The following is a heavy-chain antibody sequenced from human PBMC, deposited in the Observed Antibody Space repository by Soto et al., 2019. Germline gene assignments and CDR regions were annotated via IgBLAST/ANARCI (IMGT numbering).Heavy chain of an antibody. J-gene: IGHJ4*02. Sequence: EVQLVESGGGLVKPGGSLRLSCAASGFTFSSYSMNWVRQAPGKGLEWVSSISSSSSYIYYADSVKGRFTISRDNAKNSLYLQMNSLRAEDTAVYYCARDLIDTMVTTAYYFDYWGQGTLVTVSS. CDR3: ARDLIDTMVTTAYYFDY. CDR2: ISSSSSYI. CDR1: GFTFSSYS. D-gene: IGHD4-17*01. V-gene: IGHV3-21*01.